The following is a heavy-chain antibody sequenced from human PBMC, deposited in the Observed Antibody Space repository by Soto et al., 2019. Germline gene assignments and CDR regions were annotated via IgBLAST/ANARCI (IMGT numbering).Heavy chain of an antibody. J-gene: IGHJ4*02. Sequence: ASVKVSCKTSGYIFTSYGIGWARQAPGQGLEWMGWINTYNGKTNYAQNLQGRVTLTTDTSTSTAYMELSSLRSADTAVYYCARVVPLYDRTSPLDYWGQGTLVTAPQ. CDR1: GYIFTSYG. CDR2: INTYNGKT. CDR3: ARVVPLYDRTSPLDY. V-gene: IGHV1-18*01. D-gene: IGHD3-22*01.